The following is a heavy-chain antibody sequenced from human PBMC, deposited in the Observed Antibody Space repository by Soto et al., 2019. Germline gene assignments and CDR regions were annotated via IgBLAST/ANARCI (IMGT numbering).Heavy chain of an antibody. J-gene: IGHJ6*03. CDR1: GGSISTSGHY. CDR2: IYYDGST. Sequence: SETLSLTCTVSGGSISTSGHYWSWIRQPPGKGLEWIATIYYDGSTYYNPSLKSRVIISVDTSKNHFSLKLTSVTAADTAVYYCARLQSYNVRVGYYYYMDVWGKGTTVTVSS. V-gene: IGHV4-39*02. D-gene: IGHD1-26*01. CDR3: ARLQSYNVRVGYYYYMDV.